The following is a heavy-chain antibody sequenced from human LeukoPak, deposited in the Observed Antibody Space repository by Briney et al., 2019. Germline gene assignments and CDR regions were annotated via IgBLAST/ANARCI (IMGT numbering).Heavy chain of an antibody. V-gene: IGHV3-33*01. CDR2: IWYDGSNK. Sequence: PGGSLRLSCAASGFSFSSYAMHWVRQAPGKGLEWVAVIWYDGSNKYYGDSVKGRFTISRDNSKNSLYLQMNSLRAEDTAVYYCARGPGLQGRGGYNHYYYGLDVWGQGTKVTVSS. D-gene: IGHD5-24*01. CDR3: ARGPGLQGRGGYNHYYYGLDV. J-gene: IGHJ6*02. CDR1: GFSFSSYA.